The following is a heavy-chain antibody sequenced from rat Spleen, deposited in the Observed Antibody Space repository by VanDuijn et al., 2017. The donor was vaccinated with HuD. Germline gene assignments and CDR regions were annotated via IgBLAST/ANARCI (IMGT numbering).Heavy chain of an antibody. V-gene: IGHV5-7*01. J-gene: IGHJ4*01. CDR3: ARQGIGTSYGVLDA. CDR1: TLTFSDYN. Sequence: EVQLVESGGGLVQPGRSLKLSCAASTLTFSDYNMAWVRQAPKKGLEWVATISYDGSSTYCRDSVKGRFTISRDNGKSILYLQMDSLRSEDTATYYCARQGIGTSYGVLDAWGQGTSVTVSS. D-gene: IGHD1-9*01. CDR2: ISYDGSST.